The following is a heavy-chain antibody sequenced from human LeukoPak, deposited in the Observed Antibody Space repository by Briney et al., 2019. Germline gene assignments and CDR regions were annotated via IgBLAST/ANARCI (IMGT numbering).Heavy chain of an antibody. J-gene: IGHJ6*03. V-gene: IGHV1-69*05. CDR2: IIPIFGTA. CDR3: VRGSYHSYYYYYLDV. Sequence: ASVKVSCKASGGTFSSYAISWVRQAPGQGLEWMGGIIPIFGTANYAQKFQGRFTLTRDTSSSTAYMELRSLRSEDMAVYYCVRGSYHSYYYYYLDVWGKGTTVTVSS. D-gene: IGHD1-26*01. CDR1: GGTFSSYA.